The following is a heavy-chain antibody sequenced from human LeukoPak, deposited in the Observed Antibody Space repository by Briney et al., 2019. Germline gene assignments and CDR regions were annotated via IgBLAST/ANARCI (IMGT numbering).Heavy chain of an antibody. J-gene: IGHJ3*02. CDR1: GGSISYYY. D-gene: IGHD2-2*01. CDR2: IYYSGST. V-gene: IGHV4-31*03. Sequence: SETLSLTCTVSGGSISYYYWSWIRQHPGKGLEWIGYIYYSGSTYYNPSLKSRVTISVDTSKNQFSLKLSSVTAADTAVYYCARGVGSAAKGAFDIWGQGTMVTVSS. CDR3: ARGVGSAAKGAFDI.